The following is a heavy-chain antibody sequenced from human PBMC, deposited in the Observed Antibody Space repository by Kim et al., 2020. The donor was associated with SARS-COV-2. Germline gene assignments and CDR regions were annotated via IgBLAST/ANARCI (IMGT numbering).Heavy chain of an antibody. V-gene: IGHV1-18*01. CDR2: GKK. Sequence: GKKNYAPGFQGRVTMTIDTSTRTAYMDLRSLRSDDTAVYYCARENGIFDIWGQGTMVAVS. CDR3: ARENGIFDI. J-gene: IGHJ3*02.